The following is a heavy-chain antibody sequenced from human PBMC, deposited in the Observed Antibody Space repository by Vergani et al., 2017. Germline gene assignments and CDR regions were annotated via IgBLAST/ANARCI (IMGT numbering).Heavy chain of an antibody. D-gene: IGHD6-19*01. V-gene: IGHV4-34*01. CDR2: INHSGST. CDR3: ARDGSGWYGDYWFDP. CDR1: GGSFSGYY. Sequence: QVQLQQWGAGLLKPSETLSLTCAVYGGSFSGYYWSWIRQPPGKGLEWIGEINHSGSTNYNPSLKSRVTISVDTTQNQFSLKLSSVTAADTAVYYCARDGSGWYGDYWFDPWGQGTLVTVSS. J-gene: IGHJ5*02.